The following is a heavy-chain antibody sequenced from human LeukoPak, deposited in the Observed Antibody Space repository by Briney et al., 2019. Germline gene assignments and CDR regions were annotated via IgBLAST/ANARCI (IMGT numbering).Heavy chain of an antibody. D-gene: IGHD3-22*01. Sequence: ASIKVPCKDSGNMFTRFAIHLVRPAPGKRLELIGLISTANGNTKYSQAFQGRVTITRDTSATTVYMELSSLTSEDMAVYYCAKDQDNYYDFSGAAFDIWGQGTMLTVSS. CDR2: ISTANGNT. CDR1: GNMFTRFA. V-gene: IGHV1-3*03. J-gene: IGHJ3*02. CDR3: AKDQDNYYDFSGAAFDI.